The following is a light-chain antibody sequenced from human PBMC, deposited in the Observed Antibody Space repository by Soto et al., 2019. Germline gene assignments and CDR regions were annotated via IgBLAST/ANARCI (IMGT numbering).Light chain of an antibody. V-gene: IGLV2-14*01. CDR1: SSDVGGYNY. J-gene: IGLJ6*01. CDR3: SSYTRGSGVV. Sequence: QSVLTHPASVSGSPGQSITISCTGTSSDVGGYNYVSWYQQHPGKAPKLMIYEVSNRPSGVSNRFSGSKSGNTASLTISGRQAVDGADYYCSSYTRGSGVVFVGGTTVPAL. CDR2: EVS.